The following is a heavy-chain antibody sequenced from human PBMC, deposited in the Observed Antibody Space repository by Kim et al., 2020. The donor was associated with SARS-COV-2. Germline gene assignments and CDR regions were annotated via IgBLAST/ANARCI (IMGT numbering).Heavy chain of an antibody. D-gene: IGHD3-22*01. J-gene: IGHJ5*02. CDR2: IRCSRSTI. V-gene: IGHV3-48*02. CDR3: ARVYYVISGCLPIWFGP. CDR1: GFTFSSYS. Sequence: GGSLRLSCAASGFTFSSYSMNWVRQAPGKGLEWVSYIRCSRSTIYYADSVKGRFTISRDNSKNTLYLQMNSLRDEDTAVYYCARVYYVISGCLPIWFGP.